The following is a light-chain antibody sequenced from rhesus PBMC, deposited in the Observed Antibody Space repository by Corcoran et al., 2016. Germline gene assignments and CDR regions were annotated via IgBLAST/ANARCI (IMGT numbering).Light chain of an antibody. CDR1: QSISRW. V-gene: IGKV1-22*01. CDR3: QQFSSSPLT. J-gene: IGKJ4*01. Sequence: DIQLTQSPSSLSASVGDTVTFTCRASQSISRWLAWYQQKPGKAPKLLFYKASSLQSGVPSRFHGSGAGTDFTRTNTTLLSEDFTTYFCQQFSSSPLTFGGGTKVEL. CDR2: KAS.